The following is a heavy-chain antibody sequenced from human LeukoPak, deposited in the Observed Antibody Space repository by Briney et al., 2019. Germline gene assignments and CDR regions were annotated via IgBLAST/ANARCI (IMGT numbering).Heavy chain of an antibody. CDR2: IKQDGSEK. D-gene: IGHD5-18*01. J-gene: IGHJ4*02. Sequence: GGSLRLSCAASGFTFSSYWMSWVRQAPGKGLEWVANIKQDGSEKYYVDSVKGRFTISRDNAKNSLYLQMNSLRAEDTAVYYCARGGGYSYGRIDYWGQGTLVTVSS. CDR3: ARGGGYSYGRIDY. CDR1: GFTFSSYW. V-gene: IGHV3-7*03.